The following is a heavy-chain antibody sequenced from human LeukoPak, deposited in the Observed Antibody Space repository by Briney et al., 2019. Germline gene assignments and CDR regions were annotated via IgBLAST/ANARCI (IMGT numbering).Heavy chain of an antibody. CDR3: ARLGVRGVFSPWFDP. V-gene: IGHV1-69*04. CDR2: IIPILGIA. CDR1: GGTFSSYA. Sequence: ASVKDSCKASGGTFSSYAISWVRQAPGQGLEWMGRIIPILGIANYAQKFQGRVTITADKSTSTAYMELSSLRSEDTAVYYCARLGVRGVFSPWFDPWGQGTLVTVSS. J-gene: IGHJ5*02. D-gene: IGHD3-10*01.